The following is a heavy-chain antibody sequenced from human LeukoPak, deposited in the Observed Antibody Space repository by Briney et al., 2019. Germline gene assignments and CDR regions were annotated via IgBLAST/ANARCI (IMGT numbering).Heavy chain of an antibody. D-gene: IGHD2-21*02. CDR3: AREGAAYCGGDCYSLAFDY. CDR1: GGSISSSSYY. CDR2: IYYSGST. Sequence: SETLSLTCTVSGGSISSSSYYWGWIRQPPGKGLEWIGSIYYSGSTYYNPSLKSRVTVSVDTSKNQFSLKLSSVTAADTAVYYCAREGAAYCGGDCYSLAFDYWGQGTLVTVSS. V-gene: IGHV4-39*07. J-gene: IGHJ4*02.